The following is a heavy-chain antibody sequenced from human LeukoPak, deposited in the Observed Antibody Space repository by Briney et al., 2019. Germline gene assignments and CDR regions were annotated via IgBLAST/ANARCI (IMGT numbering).Heavy chain of an antibody. Sequence: GGSLRLSCAASGFTFSNYDMHWVRQAPGKGLEWVSYISPSSTSIYYADSVKGRFTFSRDNAKNSLYLQMSSLRDEDTAVYYCARAAYGSGPDYWGQGTLVTVSS. CDR3: ARAAYGSGPDY. V-gene: IGHV3-48*02. CDR2: ISPSSTSI. CDR1: GFTFSNYD. J-gene: IGHJ4*02. D-gene: IGHD6-19*01.